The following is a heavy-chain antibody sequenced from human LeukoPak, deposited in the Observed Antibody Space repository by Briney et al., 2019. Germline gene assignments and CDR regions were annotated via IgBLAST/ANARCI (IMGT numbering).Heavy chain of an antibody. CDR2: IYYSGST. D-gene: IGHD6-13*01. CDR1: GGSISSSSYY. Sequence: ASETLSLTCTVSGGSISSSSYYWGWIRQPPGKGLEWIGSIYYSGSTYYNPSLKSRVTISVDTSKNQFSLKLSSVTAADTAIYYCATTSNWYGLDDWFDPWGQGNLVTVSS. V-gene: IGHV4-39*07. CDR3: ATTSNWYGLDDWFDP. J-gene: IGHJ5*02.